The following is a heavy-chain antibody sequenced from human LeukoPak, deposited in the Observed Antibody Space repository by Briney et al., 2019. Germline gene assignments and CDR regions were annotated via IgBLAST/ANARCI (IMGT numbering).Heavy chain of an antibody. J-gene: IGHJ4*02. CDR1: GFTFSTYA. CDR3: VRDTGGGVDY. CDR2: INSNGGIT. Sequence: GGSLRLSCAASGFTFSTYAMHWVRQAPGKGLEYVSTINSNGGITHYGNSVTGRFTVSRDNSKNTLYLQMGSLRADDMAVYYCVRDTGGGVDYWGQGTLVTVSS. D-gene: IGHD4-23*01. V-gene: IGHV3-64*01.